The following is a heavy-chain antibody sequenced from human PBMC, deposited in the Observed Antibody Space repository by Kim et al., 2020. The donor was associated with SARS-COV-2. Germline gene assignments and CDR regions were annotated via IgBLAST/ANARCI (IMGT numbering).Heavy chain of an antibody. CDR1: GGSISSSSYY. CDR2: IYYSGST. J-gene: IGHJ4*02. D-gene: IGHD5-12*01. CDR3: ARLYNSGLGY. Sequence: SETLSLTCTVSGGSISSSSYYWGWIRQPPGKGLEWIGSIYYSGSTYYNPSLKSRVTISVDTSKNQFSLKLSSVTAADTAVYYCARLYNSGLGYWGQGTLVTVSS. V-gene: IGHV4-39*01.